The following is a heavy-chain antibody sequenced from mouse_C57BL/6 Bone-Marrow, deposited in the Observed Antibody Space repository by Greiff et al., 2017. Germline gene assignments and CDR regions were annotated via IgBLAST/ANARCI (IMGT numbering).Heavy chain of an antibody. CDR1: GYTFTSYW. D-gene: IGHD1-1*01. CDR3: ARDYCGSSFHWYFDV. J-gene: IGHJ1*03. V-gene: IGHV1-55*01. CDR2: IYPGSGST. Sequence: QVQLQQPGAELVKPGASVKMSCKASGYTFTSYWITWVKQRPGQGLEWIGDIYPGSGSTNYNEKFKSTATLTVDTSSSTAYMQLSSLTSEDSAVYYCARDYCGSSFHWYFDVWGTGTTVTVSS.